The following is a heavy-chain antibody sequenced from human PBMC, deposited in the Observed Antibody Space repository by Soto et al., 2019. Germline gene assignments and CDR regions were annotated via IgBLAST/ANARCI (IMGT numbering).Heavy chain of an antibody. J-gene: IGHJ5*02. CDR2: ISSDGTNK. D-gene: IGHD3-10*01. V-gene: IGHV3-30*07. Sequence: QVQLVESGGGVVQPGRSLRLSCAASGFTFNSYAMYWVRQAPGKGLEWVAVISSDGTNKDYADSVKGRFTISKEKSKNTLYLQMNGLRLEDTAIYYCAKVGEGGRSWYNWLDPWGQGTLVTVSS. CDR1: GFTFNSYA. CDR3: AKVGEGGRSWYNWLDP.